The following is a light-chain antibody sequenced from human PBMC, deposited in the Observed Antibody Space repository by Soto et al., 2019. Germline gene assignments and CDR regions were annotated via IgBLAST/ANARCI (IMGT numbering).Light chain of an antibody. Sequence: QSVLTQPPSVSGAPGQRVSISCTGSSSNIGAGYNVHWYQQLPGTAPKLLIYDNNNRPSGVPDRFSGSKSGTSASLAITGLQAEDEADYHCQSYDTSLSGFYVFGTGTKVTVL. CDR2: DNN. V-gene: IGLV1-40*01. CDR1: SSNIGAGYN. J-gene: IGLJ1*01. CDR3: QSYDTSLSGFYV.